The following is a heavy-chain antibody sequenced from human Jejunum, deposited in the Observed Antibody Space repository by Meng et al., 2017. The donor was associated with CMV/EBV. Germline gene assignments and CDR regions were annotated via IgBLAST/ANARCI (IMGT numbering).Heavy chain of an antibody. CDR3: ARDPYRGDV. CDR2: SRAEAYSYTT. D-gene: IGHD3-16*01. CDR1: GFTFSDYY. Sequence: AAAGFTFSDYYIDWVRQAPERGLEWVGRSRAEAYSYTTGYAASVKGRFTISRDDSKNSVYLQMSSLKTEDTAVYYCARDPYRGDVWGQGTMVTVSS. J-gene: IGHJ3*01. V-gene: IGHV3-72*01.